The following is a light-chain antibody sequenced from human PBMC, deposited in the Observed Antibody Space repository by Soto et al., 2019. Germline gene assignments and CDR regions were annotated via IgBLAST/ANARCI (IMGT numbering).Light chain of an antibody. CDR3: CSYAGNYIFV. CDR1: SSDVGGYND. CDR2: DVI. J-gene: IGLJ1*01. V-gene: IGLV2-11*01. Sequence: QSALTQPRSVSGSPGQSVSISCTGTSSDVGGYNDVSWYQQNPGKAPKLLIFDVIYRPSGVPDRFSGSKSGNTASLTISGLQAEDEADYYCCSYAGNYIFVFGTGTKLTVL.